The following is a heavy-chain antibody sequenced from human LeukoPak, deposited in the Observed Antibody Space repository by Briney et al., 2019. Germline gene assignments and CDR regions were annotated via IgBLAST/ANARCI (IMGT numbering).Heavy chain of an antibody. V-gene: IGHV4-59*01. Sequence: PSETLSLTCTVSGGSISSYYWSWIRQPPGKGLEWIGYIYYSGSTNYNPSLKSRVTISVDTSKNQFSLKLSSVTAADTAVYYCARDRRWEGAFDPWGQGTLVTVSS. CDR1: GGSISSYY. CDR2: IYYSGST. J-gene: IGHJ5*02. D-gene: IGHD1-26*01. CDR3: ARDRRWEGAFDP.